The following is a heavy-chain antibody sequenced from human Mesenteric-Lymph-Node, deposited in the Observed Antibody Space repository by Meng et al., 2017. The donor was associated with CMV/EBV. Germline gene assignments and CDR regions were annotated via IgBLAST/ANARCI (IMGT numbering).Heavy chain of an antibody. CDR2: IKEDGTQK. Sequence: GGSLRLSCEASGFTFSSHWMSWVRQAPGKGLEWVANIKEDGTQKYYVDSVKGRFTISRDNSKNTLYLQMNSLRVEDTAVYYCAKDGPIDYDFWSGYPDYWGQGTLVTVSS. J-gene: IGHJ4*02. D-gene: IGHD3-3*01. CDR3: AKDGPIDYDFWSGYPDY. CDR1: GFTFSSHW. V-gene: IGHV3-7*01.